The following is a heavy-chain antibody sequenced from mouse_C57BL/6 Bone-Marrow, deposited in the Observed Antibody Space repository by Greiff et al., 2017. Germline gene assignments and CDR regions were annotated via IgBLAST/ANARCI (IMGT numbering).Heavy chain of an antibody. J-gene: IGHJ3*01. V-gene: IGHV1-61*01. CDR2: IYPSDSET. Sequence: VQLQQPGAELVRPGSSVKLSCKASGYTFTSYWMAWVKQRPGQGLEWIGNIYPSDSETHYNQQFKDQATFTVDKSSSTAYMQLSSLTSEDSAVYYCARGGGWFADWGRGTLVTVSA. CDR3: ARGGGWFAD. CDR1: GYTFTSYW.